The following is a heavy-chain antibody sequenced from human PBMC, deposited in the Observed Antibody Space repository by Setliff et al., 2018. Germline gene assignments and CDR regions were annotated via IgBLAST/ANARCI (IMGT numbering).Heavy chain of an antibody. D-gene: IGHD2-15*01. J-gene: IGHJ4*02. CDR3: ARERATGYCSGGSCYDPYYFDY. Sequence: YAISWVRQAPGRGLEWMGGIIPILGIANYAQKFQGRVTITADESTSTAYMELSSLRSEDTAVYYCARERATGYCSGGSCYDPYYFDYWGQGTLVTVS. CDR2: IIPILGIA. V-gene: IGHV1-69*10. CDR1: YA.